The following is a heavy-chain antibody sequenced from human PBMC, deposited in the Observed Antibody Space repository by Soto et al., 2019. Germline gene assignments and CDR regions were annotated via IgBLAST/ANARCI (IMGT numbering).Heavy chain of an antibody. D-gene: IGHD3-22*01. CDR2: INSDGSST. J-gene: IGHJ4*02. Sequence: AGGSLRLSCAASGFTFSSYWMHWVRQAPGKGLVWVSRINSDGSSTSYADSVKGRFTISRDNAKNTLYLQMNSLRAEDTAVYYCARGYMYYYDSSGYLRDYWGQGTLVTVS. CDR3: ARGYMYYYDSSGYLRDY. V-gene: IGHV3-74*01. CDR1: GFTFSSYW.